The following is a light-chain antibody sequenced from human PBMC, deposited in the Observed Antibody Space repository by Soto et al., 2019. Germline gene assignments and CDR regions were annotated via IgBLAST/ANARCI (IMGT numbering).Light chain of an antibody. CDR3: QQRSSWPFT. V-gene: IGKV3-11*01. Sequence: EIVMTQSPATLSASPGERATLSCRASQSVSSNLAWYQQKPGQAPRLLIYATSNRATGIPARFSGSGSGTDFTLTISSLEPEDFAVYYCQQRSSWPFTFGPGTKVDIK. J-gene: IGKJ3*01. CDR1: QSVSSN. CDR2: ATS.